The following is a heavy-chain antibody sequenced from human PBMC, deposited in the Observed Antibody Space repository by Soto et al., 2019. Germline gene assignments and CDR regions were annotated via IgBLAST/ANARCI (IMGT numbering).Heavy chain of an antibody. CDR2: IYPGDSDT. CDR1: GYSFTSYW. J-gene: IGHJ4*02. Sequence: GESLKISCKGSGYSFTSYWIGWVRQMPGKGLEWMGIIYPGDSDTRYSPSFQGQVTISADKSISTAYLQWSSLKASGTAMYYCARLSRDYYGSGSYYYWGQGTLVTVSS. V-gene: IGHV5-51*01. CDR3: ARLSRDYYGSGSYYY. D-gene: IGHD3-10*01.